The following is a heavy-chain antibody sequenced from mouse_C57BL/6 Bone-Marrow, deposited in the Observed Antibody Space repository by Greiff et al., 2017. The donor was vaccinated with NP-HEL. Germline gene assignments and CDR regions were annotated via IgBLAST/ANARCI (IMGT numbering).Heavy chain of an antibody. CDR1: GYSITSGYY. Sequence: ESGPGLVKPSQSLSLTCSVTGYSITSGYYWNWIRQFPGNKLEWMGYISYDGSNNYIPSLKNRISITRDTSKNQFFLKLNSVTTEDTATYYCARRPPFYYDGSSRHYYAMDYWGQGTSVTVSS. J-gene: IGHJ4*01. D-gene: IGHD1-1*01. CDR3: ARRPPFYYDGSSRHYYAMDY. CDR2: ISYDGSN. V-gene: IGHV3-6*01.